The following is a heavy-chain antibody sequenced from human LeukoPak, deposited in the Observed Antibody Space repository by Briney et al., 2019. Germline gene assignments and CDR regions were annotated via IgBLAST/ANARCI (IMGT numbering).Heavy chain of an antibody. Sequence: GGSLRLSCAASGFTFSSYEMSWVRQAPRKGLEWVSYISTSGSTIHYADSVKSRFTISRDNAKNSLYLQMNSLRAEDTAVYYCARTPEYYYGSGSYSGYFDFWGQGTLVTVSS. CDR1: GFTFSSYE. V-gene: IGHV3-48*03. CDR3: ARTPEYYYGSGSYSGYFDF. J-gene: IGHJ4*02. CDR2: ISTSGSTI. D-gene: IGHD3-10*01.